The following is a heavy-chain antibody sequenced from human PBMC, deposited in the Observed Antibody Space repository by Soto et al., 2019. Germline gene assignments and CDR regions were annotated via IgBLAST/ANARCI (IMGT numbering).Heavy chain of an antibody. D-gene: IGHD3-3*02. Sequence: SETLSLTCAVSCGSISSCGYSWNWIRQPPGKGLEWIGYIYHSGSTLYNPSLKSRVTISVDKSKNQFSLRLTSVTVADTAVYFCARFSTLGKDYGVYVWGQGTTVTVSS. CDR3: ARFSTLGKDYGVYV. V-gene: IGHV4-30-2*05. CDR2: IYHSGST. CDR1: CGSISSCGYS. J-gene: IGHJ6*02.